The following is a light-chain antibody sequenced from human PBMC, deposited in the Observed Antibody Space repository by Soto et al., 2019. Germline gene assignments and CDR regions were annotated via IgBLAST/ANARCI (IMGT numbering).Light chain of an antibody. CDR1: QNINQW. J-gene: IGKJ2*01. CDR2: DAS. CDR3: QQYDTYSRT. Sequence: DLQMTQSPSTLSASVGDTVTITCRASQNINQWLAWYQQKPGKAPKLLISDASSLQSGVPSRFSGSRSGTEFTLTISGLRADDFATYYCQQYDTYSRTFGQGTKLEIK. V-gene: IGKV1-5*01.